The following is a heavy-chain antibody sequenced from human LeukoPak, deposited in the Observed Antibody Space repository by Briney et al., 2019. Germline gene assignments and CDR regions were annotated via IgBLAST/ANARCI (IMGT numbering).Heavy chain of an antibody. Sequence: GASVKVSCKASGYTFTSYAMHWVRQAPGQRLEWMGWINAGNGNTKYSQKFQGRVTITRDTSASTAYMELSSLRSEDTAAYYCARDPIPAASRMNWFDPWGQGTLVTVSS. CDR1: GYTFTSYA. CDR3: ARDPIPAASRMNWFDP. J-gene: IGHJ5*02. CDR2: INAGNGNT. D-gene: IGHD2-2*01. V-gene: IGHV1-3*01.